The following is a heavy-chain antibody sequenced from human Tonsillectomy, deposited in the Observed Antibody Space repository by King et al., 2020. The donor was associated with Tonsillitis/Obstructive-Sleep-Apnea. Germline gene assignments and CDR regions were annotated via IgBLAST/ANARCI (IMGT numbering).Heavy chain of an antibody. D-gene: IGHD3-10*01. Sequence: VTLKESGPALVKPPQTLTLTCTFSGFSLSTSGMCVSWIRQPPGKALEWLARIDWDDDKYYSTSLKTRLTISKDTSKNQVVLTMTNMDPVDTATYYCARSVDYYGSGSYYSRALDYWGQGTLVTVSS. CDR2: IDWDDDK. CDR3: ARSVDYYGSGSYYSRALDY. J-gene: IGHJ4*02. V-gene: IGHV2-70*11. CDR1: GFSLSTSGMC.